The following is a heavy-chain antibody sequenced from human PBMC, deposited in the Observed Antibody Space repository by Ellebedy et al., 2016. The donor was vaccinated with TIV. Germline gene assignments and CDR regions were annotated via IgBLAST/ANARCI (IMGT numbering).Heavy chain of an antibody. Sequence: PGGSLRLSCAASGFTFSSYSMNWVRQAPGKGLEWVSSISSRSNYIYYADSVKGRFTISRDNAKNSLFLQMNSLRAEDTASYYCARAGGAMTGTGYGMDVWGQGTTVTVSS. CDR2: ISSRSNYI. J-gene: IGHJ6*02. CDR1: GFTFSSYS. CDR3: ARAGGAMTGTGYGMDV. D-gene: IGHD6-19*01. V-gene: IGHV3-21*01.